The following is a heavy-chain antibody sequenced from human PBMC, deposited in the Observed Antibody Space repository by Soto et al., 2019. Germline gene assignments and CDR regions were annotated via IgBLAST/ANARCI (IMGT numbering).Heavy chain of an antibody. Sequence: ASVKVSCKASGYTFTSYDINWVRQATGQGLEWMGWMNPNSGNTGYAQKFQGRVSMTRNTATATAYLELTSLRSDDSAVYFCGRGPSPRAPAGGTPYYYAMDVWGQGTTVNVSS. D-gene: IGHD2-2*01. CDR1: GYTFTSYD. J-gene: IGHJ6*02. CDR2: MNPNSGNT. V-gene: IGHV1-8*01. CDR3: GRGPSPRAPAGGTPYYYAMDV.